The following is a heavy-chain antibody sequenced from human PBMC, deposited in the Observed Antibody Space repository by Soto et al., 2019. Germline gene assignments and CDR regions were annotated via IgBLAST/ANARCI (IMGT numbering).Heavy chain of an antibody. Sequence: GGSLRLSCAASGFTFSSYAMSWVRQAPGKGLKWVSAIIGSGGSTYYADSVKGRFTISRDNSKNTLYLQMNSLRAEDTAVYYCAKPPASPLAGIIGTPYGMDVWGQGTTVTVSS. CDR3: AKPPASPLAGIIGTPYGMDV. CDR2: IIGSGGST. CDR1: GFTFSSYA. V-gene: IGHV3-23*01. J-gene: IGHJ6*02. D-gene: IGHD6-19*01.